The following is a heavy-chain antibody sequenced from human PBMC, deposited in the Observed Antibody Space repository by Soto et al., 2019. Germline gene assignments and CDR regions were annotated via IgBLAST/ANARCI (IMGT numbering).Heavy chain of an antibody. D-gene: IGHD6-6*01. Sequence: QVQLVQSGAEVKKPGSSVKVSCKASGGTFSSYAISWVRQAPGQGLEWMGGIIPIFGTANYAQKFQGRVTXXAXEXXSTAYMELSSLRSEDTAVYYCARGSIAARYGGFDIWGQGTMVTVSS. J-gene: IGHJ3*02. CDR2: IIPIFGTA. CDR1: GGTFSSYA. CDR3: ARGSIAARYGGFDI. V-gene: IGHV1-69*12.